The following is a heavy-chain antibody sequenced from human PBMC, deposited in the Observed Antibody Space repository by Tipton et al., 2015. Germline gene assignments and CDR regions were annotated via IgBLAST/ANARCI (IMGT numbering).Heavy chain of an antibody. CDR3: ARILSWVAEVSPDGVNWFDP. CDR1: GGSVSSGGFY. J-gene: IGHJ5*02. CDR2: IYYNRNT. D-gene: IGHD1-14*01. V-gene: IGHV4-31*03. Sequence: TLSLTCTVSGGSVSSGGFYWTWIRQHPVKGLEWIGYIYYNRNTDYNPSLKNRVMISVDTSKNQFSLQLSSVTAADTAVYFCARILSWVAEVSPDGVNWFDPWGQGTLVTVSS.